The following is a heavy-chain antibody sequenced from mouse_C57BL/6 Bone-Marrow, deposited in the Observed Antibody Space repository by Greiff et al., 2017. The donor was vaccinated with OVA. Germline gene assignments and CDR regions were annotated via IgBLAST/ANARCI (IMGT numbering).Heavy chain of an antibody. V-gene: IGHV14-4*01. J-gene: IGHJ2*01. CDR1: GFNIKDDY. CDR2: IDPENGDT. CDR3: TTYVFDY. Sequence: EVQLVESGAELVRPGASVKLSCTASGFNIKDDYMHWVKQRPEQGLEWIGWIDPENGDTEYASKFQGKATITADTSSNTAYLQLSSLTSEDTAVYYCTTYVFDYWGQGTTLTVSS.